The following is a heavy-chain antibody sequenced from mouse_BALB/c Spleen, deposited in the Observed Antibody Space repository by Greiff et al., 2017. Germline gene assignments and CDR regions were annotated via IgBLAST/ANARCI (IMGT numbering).Heavy chain of an antibody. V-gene: IGHV2-2*02. CDR1: GFSLTSYG. Sequence: VHLVESGPGLVQPSQSLSITCTVSGFSLTSYGVHWVRQSPGKGLEWLGVIWSGGSTDYNAAFISRLSISKDNSKSQVFFKMNSLQANDTAIYYCAKNLPLYAMDYWGQGTSVTVSS. CDR3: AKNLPLYAMDY. CDR2: IWSGGST. J-gene: IGHJ4*01.